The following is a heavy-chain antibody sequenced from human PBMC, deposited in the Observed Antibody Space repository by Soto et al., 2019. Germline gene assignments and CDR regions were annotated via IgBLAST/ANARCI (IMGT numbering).Heavy chain of an antibody. V-gene: IGHV3-23*01. D-gene: IGHD3-22*01. CDR1: GVRFSTYA. CDR2: ISSSGGTT. CDR3: AQPRDRIDHFFDY. Sequence: VGSLRLSCAASGVRFSTYAMSWVGQARGKGLEWVSSISSSGGTTNYADSVKGRFTISRDNSKNTLYLQMNSLRAEDTPLSYSAQPRDRIDHFFDYWGQETPVTVSS. J-gene: IGHJ4*02.